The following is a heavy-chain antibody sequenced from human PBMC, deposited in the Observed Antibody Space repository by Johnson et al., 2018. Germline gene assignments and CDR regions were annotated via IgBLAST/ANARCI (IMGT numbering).Heavy chain of an antibody. V-gene: IGHV3-9*01. CDR2: ISWNSGSL. CDR1: GFTFDDYA. J-gene: IGHJ3*01. CDR3: VKDLRYSYGYGTGGFHV. Sequence: VQLVQAGGDSVQPGRSLRLSCAASGFTFDDYAMHWVRQAPGKGLEWVSGISWNSGSLGYADSVKGRFNISRDNVKNSLYLQMINLRAEDTALYYCVKDLRYSYGYGTGGFHVWGQGTMVTVSS. D-gene: IGHD5-18*01.